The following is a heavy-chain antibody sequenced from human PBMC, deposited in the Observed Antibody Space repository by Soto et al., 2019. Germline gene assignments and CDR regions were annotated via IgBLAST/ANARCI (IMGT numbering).Heavy chain of an antibody. Sequence: SLTCAVYGGSFSGYYWSWIRQPPGKGLEWIGEINHSGSTNYNPSLKSRVTISVDTSKNQFSLKLSSVTAADTAVYYCARILIGYYYYGMDVWGQGTTVTVSS. CDR3: ARILIGYYYYGMDV. V-gene: IGHV4-34*01. D-gene: IGHD3-3*01. CDR1: GGSFSGYY. CDR2: INHSGST. J-gene: IGHJ6*02.